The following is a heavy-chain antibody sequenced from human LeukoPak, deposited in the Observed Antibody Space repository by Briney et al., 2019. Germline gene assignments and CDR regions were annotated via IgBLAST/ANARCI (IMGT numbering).Heavy chain of an antibody. Sequence: GGSLRLSCSASGFTFSSYGMNWVRQAPGRGLEWVAAIWYDGINKYYADSVKGRFTISRDNSKSTLYLQMTSLRAEDTAVYYCARDAPAFRIYSSSLVYWGQGTLVTVSS. CDR2: IWYDGINK. CDR1: GFTFSSYG. D-gene: IGHD6-6*01. J-gene: IGHJ4*02. V-gene: IGHV3-33*01. CDR3: ARDAPAFRIYSSSLVY.